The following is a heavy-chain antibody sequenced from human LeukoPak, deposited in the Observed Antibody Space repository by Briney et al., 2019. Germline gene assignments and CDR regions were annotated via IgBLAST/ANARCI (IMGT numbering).Heavy chain of an antibody. CDR1: GGSFSGYY. Sequence: SETLSLTCAVYGGSFSGYYWSWIRQPPGKGLEWIGEINHSGSTNYNPSLKSRVTISVDTSKNQFSLKLSPVTAADTAVYYCARHPVAAAGYNWFDPWGQGTLVTVSS. V-gene: IGHV4-34*01. CDR3: ARHPVAAAGYNWFDP. J-gene: IGHJ5*02. CDR2: INHSGST. D-gene: IGHD6-13*01.